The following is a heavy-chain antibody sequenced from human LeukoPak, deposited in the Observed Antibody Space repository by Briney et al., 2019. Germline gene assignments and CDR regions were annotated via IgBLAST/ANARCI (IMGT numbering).Heavy chain of an antibody. CDR1: GGSISSYY. Sequence: SETLSLTCTVSGGSISSYYWSWIRQPAGKGLERIGRIYTSGSTNYNPSLKSRVTMSVDTSKNQFSLKLSSVTAADTAVYYCARAHVVPAAPRYYMDVWGKGTTVTVSS. CDR3: ARAHVVPAAPRYYMDV. J-gene: IGHJ6*03. D-gene: IGHD2-2*01. CDR2: IYTSGST. V-gene: IGHV4-4*07.